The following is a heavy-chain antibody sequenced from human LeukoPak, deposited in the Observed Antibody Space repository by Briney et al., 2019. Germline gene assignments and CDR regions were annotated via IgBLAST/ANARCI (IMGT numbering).Heavy chain of an antibody. Sequence: SETLSLTCAVYGGSFSGYYWSWIRQPPGKGLEWIGEINHSGSTNYNPSLKSRVTISVDTSKNQFSLKLSSVTAADTAVYYCARVTDYYDSSGYYLNWFDPWGQGTLVTVSS. CDR3: ARVTDYYDSSGYYLNWFDP. V-gene: IGHV4-34*01. J-gene: IGHJ5*02. CDR2: INHSGST. D-gene: IGHD3-22*01. CDR1: GGSFSGYY.